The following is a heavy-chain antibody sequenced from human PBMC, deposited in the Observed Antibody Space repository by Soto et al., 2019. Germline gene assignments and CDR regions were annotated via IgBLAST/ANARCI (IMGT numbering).Heavy chain of an antibody. CDR3: ARDGAAHYYYYGMDV. V-gene: IGHV1-46*01. D-gene: IGHD6-6*01. CDR2: INPSGGST. J-gene: IGHJ6*02. CDR1: GKTSTSNN. Sequence: APLKVSGRAFGKTSTSNNRPWVQEAPGQGLEWMGIINPSGGSTSYAQKFQGRVTMTRDTSTSTVYMELSSLRSEDTAVYYCARDGAAHYYYYGMDVWGQGTTVTVSS.